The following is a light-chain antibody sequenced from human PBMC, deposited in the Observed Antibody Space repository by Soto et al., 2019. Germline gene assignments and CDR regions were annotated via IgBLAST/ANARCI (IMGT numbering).Light chain of an antibody. V-gene: IGLV3-21*02. CDR1: NIGSQS. CDR3: QVWDSSSDHRV. Sequence: SYELTQPPSVSVAPGQTARITCGGHNIGSQSVHWYQQKPGQAPVVVVYDDNDRPSGIPERFSGSNSVNTATLTISRVEAGDEADYYCQVWDSSSDHRVFGGGTKLTVL. J-gene: IGLJ3*02. CDR2: DDN.